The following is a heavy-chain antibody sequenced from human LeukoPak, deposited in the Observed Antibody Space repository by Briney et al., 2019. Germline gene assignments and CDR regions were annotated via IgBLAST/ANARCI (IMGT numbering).Heavy chain of an antibody. CDR1: GFTVSSNY. V-gene: IGHV3-66*01. J-gene: IGHJ4*02. D-gene: IGHD6-13*01. CDR3: ARVGLIAAAADY. CDR2: IYSGGST. Sequence: GGSLRLSCAASGFTVSSNYMSWVRQAPGKGLEWVSVIYSGGSTYYADSVKDRFTISRDNSKNTLYLQMNSLRAEDTAVYYCARVGLIAAAADYWGQGTLVTVSS.